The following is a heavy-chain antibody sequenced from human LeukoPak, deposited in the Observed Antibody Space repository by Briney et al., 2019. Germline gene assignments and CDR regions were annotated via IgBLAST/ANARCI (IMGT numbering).Heavy chain of an antibody. Sequence: PGGSLRLSCEASGFTFEDYTMDWVRQVPGKGLEWVSLIKRDGDITSYADSVKGRFTISRDSSKNSLYLLMNSPRPDDTAFYYCVKGGHSSSFISWGPGTLVTVSS. CDR2: IKRDGDIT. V-gene: IGHV3-43*01. J-gene: IGHJ5*02. CDR3: VKGGHSSSFIS. D-gene: IGHD6-6*01. CDR1: GFTFEDYT.